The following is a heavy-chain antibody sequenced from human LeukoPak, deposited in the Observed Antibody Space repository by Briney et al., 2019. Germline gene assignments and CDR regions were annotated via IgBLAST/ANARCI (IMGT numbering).Heavy chain of an antibody. CDR1: GFTFSSYW. Sequence: GGSLRLSCAASGFTFSSYWMSWVRQAPGKGLEWVANIKQDGSEKYYVDSVKGRFTISRDNAKNSLYLQMNSLGAEDTAVYYCARVDSTTRRGWFDPWGQGTLVTVSS. V-gene: IGHV3-7*01. J-gene: IGHJ5*02. D-gene: IGHD1-1*01. CDR3: ARVDSTTRRGWFDP. CDR2: IKQDGSEK.